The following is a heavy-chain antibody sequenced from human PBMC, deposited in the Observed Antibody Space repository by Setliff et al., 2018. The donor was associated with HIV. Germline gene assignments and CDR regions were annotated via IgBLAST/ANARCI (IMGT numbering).Heavy chain of an antibody. J-gene: IGHJ5*02. Sequence: PSETLSLTCNVSGDSISGNSFFWGWIRQPPGKGLEWIGSMHYRGTTSYNPSLKSRVTISVDTSMNQFSLNLNSVTAADTAVYYCARAGDCTEASCPKARFDPWGPGILVTVSS. CDR3: ARAGDCTEASCPKARFDP. CDR2: MHYRGTT. CDR1: GDSISGNSFF. D-gene: IGHD2-8*02. V-gene: IGHV4-39*07.